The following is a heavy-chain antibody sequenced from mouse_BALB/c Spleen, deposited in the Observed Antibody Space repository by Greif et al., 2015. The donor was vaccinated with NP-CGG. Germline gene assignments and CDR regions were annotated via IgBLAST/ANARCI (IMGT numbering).Heavy chain of an antibody. CDR2: IYPVSGET. CDR3: GRGQWFDY. CDR1: GYTFTDHI. J-gene: IGHJ2*01. V-gene: IGHV1-11*01. Sequence: QVQLQQPGAELASPGASGTLSCKASGYTFTDHIMNWVKKRPGQGLEWIGRIYPVSGETNYNQKFMGKATFSVDRSSSAVCMVLNSLTSKDPAVYYCGRGQWFDYWGQGTTLTVSS.